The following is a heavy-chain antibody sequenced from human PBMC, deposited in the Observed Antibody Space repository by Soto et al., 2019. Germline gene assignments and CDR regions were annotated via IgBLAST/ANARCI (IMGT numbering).Heavy chain of an antibody. J-gene: IGHJ4*02. CDR1: GGSISSGGYY. CDR2: IYYSGST. D-gene: IGHD6-13*01. V-gene: IGHV4-31*02. CDR3: ARITSSWYYFDY. Sequence: SETLSLTCTVSGGSISSGGYYWSWIRQHPGKGLELIGYIYYSGSTYYNPSLKSRVTISVDTSKNQFSLKLSSVTAADTAVYYCARITSSWYYFDYWGQGTLVTVSS.